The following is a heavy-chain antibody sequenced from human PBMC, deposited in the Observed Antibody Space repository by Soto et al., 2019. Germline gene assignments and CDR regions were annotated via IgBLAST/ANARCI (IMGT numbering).Heavy chain of an antibody. CDR3: ARTYYYDSSGYYLAYYFDY. D-gene: IGHD3-22*01. J-gene: IGHJ4*02. Sequence: PGGSLRLSCAASGFTFSSYGMHWVRQAPGKGLDWVAVISYDGSNKYYADSVKGRFTISRDNSKNTLYLQMNSLRAEDTAVYYCARTYYYDSSGYYLAYYFDYWGQGTLVTVSS. CDR1: GFTFSSYG. CDR2: ISYDGSNK. V-gene: IGHV3-30*03.